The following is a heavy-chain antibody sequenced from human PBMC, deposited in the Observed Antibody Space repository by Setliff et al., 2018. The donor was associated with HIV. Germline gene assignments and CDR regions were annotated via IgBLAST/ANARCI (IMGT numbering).Heavy chain of an antibody. Sequence: PSETLSLTCTVSGGSISSGSDYWSWIRQPAGKGLEWIGHIYTSGSTNYNPSLKSRVTISVDTSKNQFSLKLSSVTAADTAVYYCARAPFYYGSGSYQTFDYWGQGTMVTVSS. D-gene: IGHD3-10*01. CDR1: GGSISSGSDY. CDR3: ARAPFYYGSGSYQTFDY. CDR2: IYTSGST. V-gene: IGHV4-61*09. J-gene: IGHJ4*03.